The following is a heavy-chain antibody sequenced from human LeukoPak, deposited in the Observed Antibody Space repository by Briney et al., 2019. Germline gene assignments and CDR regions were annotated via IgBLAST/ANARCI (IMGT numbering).Heavy chain of an antibody. D-gene: IGHD6-13*01. Sequence: GGSLRLSCAASGFTFSDHYMDWVRQAPGRGLEWVGRTRNKANSYTTEYAASVKGRFTFSRDDSQNSLYLQMNSLKTEDTAVYYCARHTMHAASSWYLRDWGQGTLVTVSS. J-gene: IGHJ4*02. CDR2: TRNKANSYTT. CDR3: ARHTMHAASSWYLRD. CDR1: GFTFSDHY. V-gene: IGHV3-72*01.